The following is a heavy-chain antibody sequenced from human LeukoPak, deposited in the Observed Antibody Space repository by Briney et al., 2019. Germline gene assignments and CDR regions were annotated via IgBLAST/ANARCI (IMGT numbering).Heavy chain of an antibody. Sequence: GGSLRLSCAASRFTFTSYYMFWVRQAPGKGLEWVASIDQDGSGKYYVDSVKGRFTISRDNAKNSLYLQMTSLSAEDTAVYYCVVTTRSMSFDYWGQGTLVTVSS. V-gene: IGHV3-7*05. CDR1: RFTFTSYY. D-gene: IGHD3-22*01. CDR2: IDQDGSGK. J-gene: IGHJ4*02. CDR3: VVTTRSMSFDY.